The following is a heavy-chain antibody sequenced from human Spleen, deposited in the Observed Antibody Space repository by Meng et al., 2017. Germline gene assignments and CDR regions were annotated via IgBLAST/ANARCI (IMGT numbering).Heavy chain of an antibody. CDR3: ARDQQGGFDY. CDR1: GFTFSSDA. V-gene: IGHV3-30-3*01. D-gene: IGHD6-13*01. J-gene: IGHJ4*02. Sequence: QVQLVESGGDVGQRGRSLRLSCAASGFTFSSDAMHWVRRAPGKGLEWVTVISYDGGNKFYADSVKGRFTISRDNSKNTLYLQMTSLGPEDTAMYFCARDQQGGFDYWGQGTLVTVSS. CDR2: ISYDGGNK.